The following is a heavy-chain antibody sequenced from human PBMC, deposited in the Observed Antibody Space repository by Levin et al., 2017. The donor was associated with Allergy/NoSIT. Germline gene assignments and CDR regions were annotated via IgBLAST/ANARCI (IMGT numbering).Heavy chain of an antibody. D-gene: IGHD3-16*01. CDR2: IFHTGDT. J-gene: IGHJ6*04. CDR3: ARHWGLPTSAYNYGMDV. CDR1: GGPISSTVNW. Sequence: SETLSLTCAVSGGPISSTVNWWSWVRQAPGKGLEWIGEIFHTGDTNYNPSLKSRLTISVDKSKNQFSLKLSSVTAADTAIYYCARHWGLPTSAYNYGMDVWGEGTTVTVSS. V-gene: IGHV4-4*02.